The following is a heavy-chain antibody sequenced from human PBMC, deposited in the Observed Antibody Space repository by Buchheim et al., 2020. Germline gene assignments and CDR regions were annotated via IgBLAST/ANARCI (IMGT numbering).Heavy chain of an antibody. CDR1: GGTFSSYA. D-gene: IGHD3-9*01. Sequence: QVQLVQSGAEVKKPGSSVKVSCKASGGTFSSYAISWVRQAPGQGLEWMGGIIPIFGTANYAQKFQGRVTITADESTSTAYMELSSLRSEDTAVYYCATIELVLTGYYKAPSYYYYGMDVWGQGTT. CDR3: ATIELVLTGYYKAPSYYYYGMDV. V-gene: IGHV1-69*01. J-gene: IGHJ6*02. CDR2: IIPIFGTA.